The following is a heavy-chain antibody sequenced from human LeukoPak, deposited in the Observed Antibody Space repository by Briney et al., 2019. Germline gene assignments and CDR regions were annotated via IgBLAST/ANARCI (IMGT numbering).Heavy chain of an antibody. Sequence: PGGSLRLSCAASGFTFSRYEMNWVRQAPGKGLEWVSYISSSGSTIYYADSVKGRFTISRDNAKNSLYLQMNSLRAEDTAVYYCAGLGITMIGGVWGKGTTVTMSS. V-gene: IGHV3-48*03. CDR3: AGLGITMIGGV. J-gene: IGHJ6*04. CDR2: ISSSGSTI. D-gene: IGHD3-10*02. CDR1: GFTFSRYE.